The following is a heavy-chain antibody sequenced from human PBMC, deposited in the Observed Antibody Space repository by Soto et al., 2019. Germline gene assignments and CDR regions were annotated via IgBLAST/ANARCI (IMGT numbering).Heavy chain of an antibody. CDR3: AKDLGYYDSSGSPHY. CDR1: GFTFSSYA. Sequence: GGSLRLSCTASGFTFSSYAMSWVRQAPGKGLEWVSAISGSGGSTYYADSVKGRFTISRDNSKNTLYLQMNNLRAEDTAVYYCAKDLGYYDSSGSPHYWGQGTLVTVSS. D-gene: IGHD3-22*01. V-gene: IGHV3-23*01. J-gene: IGHJ4*02. CDR2: ISGSGGST.